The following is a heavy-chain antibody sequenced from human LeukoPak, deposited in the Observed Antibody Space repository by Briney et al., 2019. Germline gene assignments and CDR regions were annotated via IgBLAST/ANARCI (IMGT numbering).Heavy chain of an antibody. Sequence: PGGSLRLSCAAPGFTLSDYYMSWVRQAPGKGLEWVSYISSSSSYTNYADSVKGRFTISRDNAKNSLYLQMNSLRAEDTAVYYCARVFAGQGFDYWGQGTLVTVSS. CDR1: GFTLSDYY. CDR2: ISSSSSYT. V-gene: IGHV3-11*05. J-gene: IGHJ4*02. D-gene: IGHD3-9*01. CDR3: ARVFAGQGFDY.